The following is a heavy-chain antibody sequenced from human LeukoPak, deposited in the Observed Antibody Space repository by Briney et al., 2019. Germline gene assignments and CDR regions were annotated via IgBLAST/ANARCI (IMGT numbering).Heavy chain of an antibody. V-gene: IGHV3-64*02. CDR3: ARWGSTSCYDY. D-gene: IGHD2-2*01. Sequence: GGSLRLSCAASGFTFSSYAMHWVRQAPGKGLEYVSAISTNGGSTYYPDSVKGRFTISRDNSKNTLYLQMGSVRAEDMAVYYCARWGSTSCYDYWGQGTLVTVSA. CDR1: GFTFSSYA. CDR2: ISTNGGST. J-gene: IGHJ4*02.